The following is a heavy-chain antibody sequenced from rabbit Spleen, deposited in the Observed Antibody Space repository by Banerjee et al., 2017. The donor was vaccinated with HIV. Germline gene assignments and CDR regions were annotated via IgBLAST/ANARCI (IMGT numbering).Heavy chain of an antibody. D-gene: IGHD4-2*01. V-gene: IGHV1S45*01. J-gene: IGHJ4*01. CDR2: INIVTGKS. CDR1: GVSFSDKDV. CDR3: ARSGANAGDISPFNL. Sequence: EQLEESGGGLVKPEGSLTLTCKASGVSFSDKDVMCWVRQAPGKGLEWIACINIVTGKSVYASWAKGRFTFSKTSSTTVTLQMTGLTAADTATYFCARSGANAGDISPFNLWGPGTLVTVS.